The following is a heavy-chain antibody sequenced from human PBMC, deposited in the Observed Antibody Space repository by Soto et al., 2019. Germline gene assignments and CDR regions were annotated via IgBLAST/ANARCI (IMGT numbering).Heavy chain of an antibody. V-gene: IGHV4-31*03. Sequence: SETLSLTCTVSGGSISSGGYYWSWIRQHPGKGLEWIGYIYYSGSTYYNPSLKSRVTISVDTSKNQFSLKLSSVTAADTAVYYCARDYHGSGNEFDYWGQGTLVTVSS. CDR3: ARDYHGSGNEFDY. D-gene: IGHD3-10*01. CDR2: IYYSGST. J-gene: IGHJ4*02. CDR1: GGSISSGGYY.